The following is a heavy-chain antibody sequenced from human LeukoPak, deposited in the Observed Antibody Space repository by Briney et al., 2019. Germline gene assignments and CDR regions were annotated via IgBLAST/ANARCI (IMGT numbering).Heavy chain of an antibody. V-gene: IGHV4-34*01. CDR2: INHSGST. J-gene: IGHJ4*02. Sequence: SETLSLTCAVYGGSFSGYYWSWIRQPPGKGLEWIGEINHSGSTNYDPSLKSRVTISVDTSKNQFSLKLSSVTAADTAVYYCARRGFGTFDYWGQGTLVTVSS. CDR3: ARRGFGTFDY. CDR1: GGSFSGYY. D-gene: IGHD3-10*01.